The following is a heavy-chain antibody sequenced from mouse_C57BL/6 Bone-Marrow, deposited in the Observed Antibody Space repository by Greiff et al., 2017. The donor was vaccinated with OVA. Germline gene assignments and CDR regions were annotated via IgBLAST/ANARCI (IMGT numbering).Heavy chain of an antibody. J-gene: IGHJ3*01. D-gene: IGHD2-4*01. CDR2: INTNNGGT. CDR3: ARVVYYYYGGGGWFAY. CDR1: GYTFTDYN. V-gene: IGHV1-18*01. Sequence: VQLQQSGPELAKPGASVKIPCKASGYTFTDYNMDWVKQSHGKSLEWIGDINTNNGGTNYNQKFKGKATLTVDKSSSTAYMELRSLTSEDTAVYYCARVVYYYYGGGGWFAYWGQGTLVTVSA.